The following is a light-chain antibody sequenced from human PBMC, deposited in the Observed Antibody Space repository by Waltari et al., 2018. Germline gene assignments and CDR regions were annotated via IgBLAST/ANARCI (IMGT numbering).Light chain of an antibody. CDR2: GAS. Sequence: EIVMTQSPATLSVPPGERATLSCRASQSVSSTLAWYQQKPGQAPRLLIYGASTRATGIPARFSGSGSGTEFTRTISSLQSEDFACYYCQQYNNWEYTFGQGTKLEIK. V-gene: IGKV3-15*01. CDR1: QSVSST. CDR3: QQYNNWEYT. J-gene: IGKJ2*01.